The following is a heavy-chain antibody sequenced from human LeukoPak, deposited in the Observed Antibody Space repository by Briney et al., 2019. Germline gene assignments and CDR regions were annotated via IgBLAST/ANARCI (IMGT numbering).Heavy chain of an antibody. Sequence: SETLSLTCTVSGGSISSYYWSWIRQPPGKGLEWIGHIYYSGSTNYNPSLKSRVTISVDTSKNQFSLKLSSVTAADTAVYYCARGLRYFDWAPYYYGMDVWGQGTTVTVSS. CDR3: ARGLRYFDWAPYYYGMDV. CDR2: IYYSGST. D-gene: IGHD3-9*01. V-gene: IGHV4-59*01. J-gene: IGHJ6*02. CDR1: GGSISSYY.